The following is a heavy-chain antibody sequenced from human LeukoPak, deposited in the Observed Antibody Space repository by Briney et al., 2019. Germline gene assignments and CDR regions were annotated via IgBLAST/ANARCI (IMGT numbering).Heavy chain of an antibody. J-gene: IGHJ4*02. V-gene: IGHV1-69*13. Sequence: SVKVSFKSSGGTFSSYAISWVRQAPGQGLEWMGGIIPIFGTANYAQKFQGRVTITADESTSTAYMGLSSLRSENTAVYYCARDLDYGIDDWGQGTLVTVSS. CDR2: IIPIFGTA. CDR3: ARDLDYGIDD. CDR1: GGTFSSYA. D-gene: IGHD4-17*01.